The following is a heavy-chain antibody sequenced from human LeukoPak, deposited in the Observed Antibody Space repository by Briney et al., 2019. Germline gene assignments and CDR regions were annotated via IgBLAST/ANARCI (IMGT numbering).Heavy chain of an antibody. CDR3: ARGNGEYAYGYYFDY. V-gene: IGHV4-59*01. J-gene: IGHJ4*02. D-gene: IGHD5-18*01. CDR2: MHYSGSA. Sequence: MSLETLSLTCTVSGGSISPYYWGWIRQPPGKGLEFIGFMHYSGSAYYHPSLKSRVSISLDTSKNQFSLNLSSVTAADTAMYFCARGNGEYAYGYYFDYWGQGSLVTVSS. CDR1: GGSISPYY.